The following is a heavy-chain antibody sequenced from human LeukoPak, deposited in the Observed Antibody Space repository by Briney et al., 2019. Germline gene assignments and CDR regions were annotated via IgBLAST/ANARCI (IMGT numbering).Heavy chain of an antibody. CDR2: IYYSGST. CDR1: GGSISSSSYY. Sequence: SETLSLTCTVSGGSISSSSYYWGWIRQPPGKGLEWIGSIYYSGSTYYNPSLKSRVTISVDTSKNQFSLKLSSVTAADTAVYYCARDLAGSGSPFDYWGQGTLVTVSS. CDR3: ARDLAGSGSPFDY. J-gene: IGHJ4*02. D-gene: IGHD3-10*01. V-gene: IGHV4-39*07.